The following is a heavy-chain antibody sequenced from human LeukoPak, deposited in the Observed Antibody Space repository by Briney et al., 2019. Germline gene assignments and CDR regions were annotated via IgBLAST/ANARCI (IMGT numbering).Heavy chain of an antibody. CDR2: ISAYNGNT. CDR3: ARASPGTGIGMDPSDYFDY. Sequence: GASVKVSCKASGYTFTSYGISWVRQAPGQGLEWMGWISAYNGNTNYAQKLQGRVTMTTDTSTSTAYMELRSLRSDDTAVYYCARASPGTGIGMDPSDYFDYWGQGTLVTVSS. V-gene: IGHV1-18*01. CDR1: GYTFTSYG. D-gene: IGHD3-10*01. J-gene: IGHJ4*02.